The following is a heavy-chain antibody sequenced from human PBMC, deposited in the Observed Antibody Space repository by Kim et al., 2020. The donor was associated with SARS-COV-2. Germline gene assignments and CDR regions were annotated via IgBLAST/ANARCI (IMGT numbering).Heavy chain of an antibody. Sequence: SETLSLTCAVYGGSFSGYYWSWIRQPPGKGLEWIGEINHSGSTNYNPSLKSRVTISVDTSKNQFSLKLSSVTAADTAVYYCARGWKSTMQLGPVWGFDYWGQGTLVTVSS. V-gene: IGHV4-34*01. CDR3: ARGWKSTMQLGPVWGFDY. CDR2: INHSGST. D-gene: IGHD3-16*01. CDR1: GGSFSGYY. J-gene: IGHJ4*02.